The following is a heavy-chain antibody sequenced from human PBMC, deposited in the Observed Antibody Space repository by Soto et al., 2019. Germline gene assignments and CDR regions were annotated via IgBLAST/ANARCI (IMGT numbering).Heavy chain of an antibody. CDR3: ARDGIGTTGYYYYYYGMDV. Sequence: ASVKVSCKASGGTFSSYAISWVRQAPGQGLEWMGGIIPIFGTANYAQKFQGRVTITADESTITAYMELSSLRSEDTAVYYCARDGIGTTGYYYYYYGMDVWGQGTTVTVSS. D-gene: IGHD1-7*01. J-gene: IGHJ6*02. CDR1: GGTFSSYA. V-gene: IGHV1-69*13. CDR2: IIPIFGTA.